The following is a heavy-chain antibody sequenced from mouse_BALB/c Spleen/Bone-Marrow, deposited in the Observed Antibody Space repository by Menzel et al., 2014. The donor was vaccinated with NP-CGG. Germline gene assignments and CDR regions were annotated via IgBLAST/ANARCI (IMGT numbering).Heavy chain of an antibody. CDR1: GYTFTDYA. Sequence: QVHVKQSGAELVRPGVSVKISCKGSGYTFTDYAMHWVKQSHAKSLEWIGVISTYYGDASYNQKFKGKATMTVDKSSSTAYMELARLTSEDSAIYYGARESIYYYGSTLDYWGQGTTLTVSS. V-gene: IGHV1S137*01. CDR3: ARESIYYYGSTLDY. D-gene: IGHD1-1*01. CDR2: ISTYYGDA. J-gene: IGHJ2*01.